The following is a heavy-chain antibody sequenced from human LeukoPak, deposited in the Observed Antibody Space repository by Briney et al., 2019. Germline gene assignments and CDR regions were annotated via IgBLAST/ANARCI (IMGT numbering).Heavy chain of an antibody. CDR2: MSYSGIT. CDR3: ANRGIYGYFNY. D-gene: IGHD3-10*01. Sequence: SETLPLTCSVTGGSISDSSFYWGWVRQAPGKGLDWIGSMSYSGITFYNPSLKSRVIISADTSKNQFSLRLTSVTAADTAVYYCANRGIYGYFNYWGQGTLVTVPS. V-gene: IGHV4-39*01. CDR1: GGSISDSSFY. J-gene: IGHJ4*02.